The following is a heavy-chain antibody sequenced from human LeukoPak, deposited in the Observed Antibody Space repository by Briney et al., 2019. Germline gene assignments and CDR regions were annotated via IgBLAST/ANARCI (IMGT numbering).Heavy chain of an antibody. CDR3: ARDHADSSSWSFDY. CDR2: MHHGGNI. Sequence: SGTLSLTCAVSGDSISSNDWWNWVRQPPGKGLEWIGEMHHGGNINYNPSLKSRVTMSVDKSKSQFSLKLTSVTAADTAVYYCARDHADSSSWSFDYWGQGTLVTVSS. D-gene: IGHD6-13*01. CDR1: GDSISSNDW. V-gene: IGHV4-4*02. J-gene: IGHJ4*02.